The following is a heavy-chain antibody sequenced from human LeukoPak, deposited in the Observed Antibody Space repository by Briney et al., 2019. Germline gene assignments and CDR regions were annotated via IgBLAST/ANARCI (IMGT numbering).Heavy chain of an antibody. CDR1: GYSISSGYY. J-gene: IGHJ3*02. CDR2: IYHSGST. Sequence: SETLSLTCTVSGYSISSGYYWGWIRQPPGKGLEWIGSIYHSGSTYYNPSLKSRVTISVDTSKNQFSLKLSSVTAADTAVYYCARALGNYHDAFDIWGQGTMVTVSS. D-gene: IGHD3-16*01. V-gene: IGHV4-38-2*02. CDR3: ARALGNYHDAFDI.